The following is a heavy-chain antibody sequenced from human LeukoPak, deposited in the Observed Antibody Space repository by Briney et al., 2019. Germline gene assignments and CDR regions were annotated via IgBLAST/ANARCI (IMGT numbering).Heavy chain of an antibody. CDR2: INPNSGGT. Sequence: ASVRVSCKASGYTFTGYYMHWVRQAPGQGLEWMGWINPNSGGTNYAQKFQGRVTMTRDTSISTAYMELSRLRSDGTAVYYCARRGGGAQAYYYGPPQLDPWGQGTLVTVSS. V-gene: IGHV1-2*02. J-gene: IGHJ5*02. CDR3: ARRGGGAQAYYYGPPQLDP. CDR1: GYTFTGYY. D-gene: IGHD3-10*01.